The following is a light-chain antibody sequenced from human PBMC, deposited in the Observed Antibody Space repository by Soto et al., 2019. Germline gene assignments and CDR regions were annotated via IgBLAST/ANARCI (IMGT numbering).Light chain of an antibody. CDR3: CSYRSGISV. CDR2: EVT. J-gene: IGLJ1*01. Sequence: QSALTQPASVSGSPGQSITISCTGTSTDVGGRNYVSWYQQHPGKDPKVIIYEVTNRPSGISNRFSGSKSGNTASLTISGLQAEDEADYHCCSYRSGISVFGTGTKLTVL. V-gene: IGLV2-14*01. CDR1: STDVGGRNY.